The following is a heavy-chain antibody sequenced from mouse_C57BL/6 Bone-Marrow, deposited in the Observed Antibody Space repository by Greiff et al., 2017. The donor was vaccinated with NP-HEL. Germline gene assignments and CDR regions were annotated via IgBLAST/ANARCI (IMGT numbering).Heavy chain of an antibody. J-gene: IGHJ2*01. CDR3: ANSLYYYGSSHYFDY. Sequence: EVQLQQSGPELVKPGASVKISCKASGYTFTDYYMNWVKQSHGKSLEWIGDINPNNGGTSYNQKFKGKATLTVDKSSSTAYMELRSLTSEDSAVYYCANSLYYYGSSHYFDYWGQGTTLTVSS. D-gene: IGHD1-1*01. V-gene: IGHV1-26*01. CDR2: INPNNGGT. CDR1: GYTFTDYY.